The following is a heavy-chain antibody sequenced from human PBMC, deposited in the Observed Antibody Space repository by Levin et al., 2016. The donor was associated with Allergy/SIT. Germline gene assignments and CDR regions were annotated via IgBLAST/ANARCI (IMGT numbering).Heavy chain of an antibody. CDR2: IYHSGST. D-gene: IGHD2-2*02. V-gene: IGHV4-4*02. CDR3: ARDHGPAAIRGRYFDY. J-gene: IGHJ4*02. CDR1: GGSISSSNW. Sequence: SETLSLTCAVSGGSISSSNWWSWVRQPPGKGLEWIGEIYHSGSTNYNPSLKSRVTISVDKSKNQFSLKLSSVTAADTAVYYCARDHGPAAIRGRYFDYWGQGTLVTVSS.